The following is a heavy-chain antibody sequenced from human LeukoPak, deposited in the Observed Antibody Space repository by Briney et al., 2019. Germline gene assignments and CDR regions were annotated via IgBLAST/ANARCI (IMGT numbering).Heavy chain of an antibody. CDR3: ARTRPNSGYDRYYYYMDV. D-gene: IGHD5-12*01. J-gene: IGHJ6*03. CDR1: GFTVSSNY. V-gene: IGHV3-53*01. Sequence: GGSLRLSCAASGFTVSSNYMSWVRQAPGKGLEWVSVIYSGGSTYYADSVKGRFTISRDNSKNTLYLQMNSLRAEDTAVYYCARTRPNSGYDRYYYYMDVWGKGITVTVSS. CDR2: IYSGGST.